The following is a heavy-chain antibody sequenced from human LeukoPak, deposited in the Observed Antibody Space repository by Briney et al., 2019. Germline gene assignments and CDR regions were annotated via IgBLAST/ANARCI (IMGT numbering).Heavy chain of an antibody. CDR3: ARRPFGSSGWYADY. J-gene: IGHJ4*02. D-gene: IGHD6-19*01. CDR1: GFTVGSNY. Sequence: GGSLRLSCAASGFTVGSNYMSWVRQAPGKGLEWVLGISGSGGTTYYADSVKGRFTISRDNSKNTLYLQMNSLRAEDTAVYYCARRPFGSSGWYADYWGQGTLVTVSS. V-gene: IGHV3-23*01. CDR2: ISGSGGTT.